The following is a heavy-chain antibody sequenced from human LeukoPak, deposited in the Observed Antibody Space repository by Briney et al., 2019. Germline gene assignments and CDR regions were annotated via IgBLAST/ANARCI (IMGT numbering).Heavy chain of an antibody. CDR3: ARDMGKSETSDWYFDL. CDR2: IKQDGSEK. V-gene: IGHV3-7*01. Sequence: GGSLRLSCAASGFTFSSYWMSWVRQAPGKGLEWVANIKQDGSEKYYVDSVKGRFTISRDNAKNLLYLQMDSLRAEDTALYYCARDMGKSETSDWYFDLWGRGTLVTVSS. D-gene: IGHD1-26*01. J-gene: IGHJ2*01. CDR1: GFTFSSYW.